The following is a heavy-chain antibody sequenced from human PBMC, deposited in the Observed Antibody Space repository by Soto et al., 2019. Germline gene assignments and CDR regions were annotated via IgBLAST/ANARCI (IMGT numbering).Heavy chain of an antibody. CDR1: GYTFTGYY. D-gene: IGHD6-19*01. Sequence: ASLKVSCKASGYTFTGYYMDWVRQAPGQGLEWMGWINPNSGGTNYAQKFQGRVTMTRDTSISTAYMELSRLRSDDTAVYYCASPSKGWLDPFDYWGQGTLVTVSS. CDR2: INPNSGGT. CDR3: ASPSKGWLDPFDY. V-gene: IGHV1-2*02. J-gene: IGHJ4*02.